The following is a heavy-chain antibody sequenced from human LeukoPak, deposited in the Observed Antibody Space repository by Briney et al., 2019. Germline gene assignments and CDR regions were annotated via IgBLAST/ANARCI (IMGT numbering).Heavy chain of an antibody. CDR3: AQNRGYRFGELLLLDD. CDR1: GFTFSSYA. J-gene: IGHJ4*02. CDR2: ISGSGGST. V-gene: IGHV3-23*01. D-gene: IGHD3-10*01. Sequence: GGSLRLSCAASGFTFSSYAMSWVRQAPGKGLEWVSAISGSGGSTYYADSVKGRFTISRDNSKNTLYLQMNSLRAEDTAVYYCAQNRGYRFGELLLLDDWGQRTLVTVSS.